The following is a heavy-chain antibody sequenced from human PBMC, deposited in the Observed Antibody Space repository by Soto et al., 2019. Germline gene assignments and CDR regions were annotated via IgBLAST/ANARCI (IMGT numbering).Heavy chain of an antibody. D-gene: IGHD2-15*01. CDR2: ISYDGSNK. CDR1: GFTFSSYG. V-gene: IGHV3-30*18. J-gene: IGHJ4*02. Sequence: GGSLRLSCAASGFTFSSYGMHWVRQAPGKGLEWVAVISYDGSNKYYADSVKGRFTISRDNSKNTLYLQMNSLRAEDTAVYYCAKTLWDIVEWAYFDYWGQGTLVTVSS. CDR3: AKTLWDIVEWAYFDY.